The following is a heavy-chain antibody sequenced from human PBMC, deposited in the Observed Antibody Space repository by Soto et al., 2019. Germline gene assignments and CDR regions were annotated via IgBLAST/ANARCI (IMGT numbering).Heavy chain of an antibody. CDR1: GYTFTGYY. D-gene: IGHD2-8*01. CDR3: ARGYCTNGVCYLAQSYYYGMEV. CDR2: INPNSGGT. Sequence: GASVKVSCKASGYTFTGYYMHWVRQAPGQGLEWMGWINPNSGGTNYAQKFQGWVTMTRDTSISTAYMELSRLRSDDTAVYYCARGYCTNGVCYLAQSYYYGMEVWGQGTTVTGTS. J-gene: IGHJ6*02. V-gene: IGHV1-2*04.